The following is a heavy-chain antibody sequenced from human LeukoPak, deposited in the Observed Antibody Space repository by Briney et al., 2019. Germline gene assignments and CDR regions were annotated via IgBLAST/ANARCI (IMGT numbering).Heavy chain of an antibody. CDR1: GGTFSSYS. V-gene: IGHV1-69*05. CDR2: IIPIFGTA. D-gene: IGHD3-22*01. Sequence: SSVKVSCKASGGTFSSYSISWVRQAPGQGLEWMGRIIPIFGTANYAQKFQRRVTITTDESTSTAYVELSSLRSEHTAVYYCARARTKYYDSSGYYYGYWGQGTLVTVSS. CDR3: ARARTKYYDSSGYYYGY. J-gene: IGHJ4*02.